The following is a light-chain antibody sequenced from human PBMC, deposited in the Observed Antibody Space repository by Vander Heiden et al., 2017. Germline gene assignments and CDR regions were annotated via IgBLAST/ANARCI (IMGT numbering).Light chain of an antibody. CDR3: QQYNNRSPLS. V-gene: IGKV3-15*01. CDR2: GAA. Sequence: TVMTLSPATLSVAPVQRATRSCRARESGSKNVAWYQHKPGQAPSLLIYGAATRVTGIPGRCSGSGAGTEVTLTISSLQSEDFAVYYCQQYNNRSPLSFGGGTKVEIK. CDR1: ESGSKN. J-gene: IGKJ4*01.